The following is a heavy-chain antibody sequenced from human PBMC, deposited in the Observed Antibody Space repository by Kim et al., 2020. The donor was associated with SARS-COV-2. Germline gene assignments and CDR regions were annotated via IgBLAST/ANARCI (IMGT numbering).Heavy chain of an antibody. Sequence: SETLSLTCSVSGVSVSSGGYYWSWIRQPPGKGLERIGHIYHGGSTNYNRSLQSRVTISVDTSTNQFSLQLSSVTDADTALYYCARTCSSVSCYTFGVDV. J-gene: IGHJ6*01. V-gene: IGHV4-61*08. D-gene: IGHD2-2*02. CDR2: IYHGGST. CDR1: GVSVSSGGYY. CDR3: ARTCSSVSCYTFGVDV.